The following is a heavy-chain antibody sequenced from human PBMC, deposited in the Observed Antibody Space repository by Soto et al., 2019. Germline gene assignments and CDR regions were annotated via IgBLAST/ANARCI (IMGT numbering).Heavy chain of an antibody. CDR1: GIPVSSNY. Sequence: EVQLVESVGGLVQPGGSLRLSCVASGIPVSSNYMTWVRQAPGKGLEWVSVLHSGGDTYYANSVKGRFTISRHDSTNTLVLQMNSLTAEDTAVYYCARDGPYYYASRMDVWGQGTTVTVSS. D-gene: IGHD3-10*01. CDR3: ARDGPYYYASRMDV. CDR2: LHSGGDT. V-gene: IGHV3-53*04. J-gene: IGHJ6*02.